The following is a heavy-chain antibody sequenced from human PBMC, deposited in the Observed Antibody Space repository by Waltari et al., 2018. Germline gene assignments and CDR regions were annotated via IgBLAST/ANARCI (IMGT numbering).Heavy chain of an antibody. CDR2: MFHSRFP. J-gene: IGHJ3*02. CDR3: ARIVKDFSLNTAFVI. V-gene: IGHV4-39*07. Sequence: QLQLQESGPGLVKPPEPLSLTCIVSGGAMTSFRHYWGWIGQAQGKGLGWIGTMFHSRFPYYSPSPSSRAIISTDTSTTPFSLKLISVTAADTAIYYSARIVKDFSLNTAFVIWGQRPRVTVSP. CDR1: GGAMTSFRHY. D-gene: IGHD3-16*02.